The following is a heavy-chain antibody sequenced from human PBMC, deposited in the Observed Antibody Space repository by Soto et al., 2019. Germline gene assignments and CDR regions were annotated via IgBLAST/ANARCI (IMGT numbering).Heavy chain of an antibody. CDR3: ARDMMTTVISFPGV. CDR2: INAGNGNT. CDR1: GYTFTSYA. V-gene: IGHV1-3*01. D-gene: IGHD4-17*01. Sequence: ASVKVSCKASGYTFTSYAMHWVRQAPGQRLEWMGWINAGNGNTKYSQKFQGRVTITRDTSASTAYMELSSLRSEDTAVYYCARDMMTTVISFPGVWGQGTTVTVSS. J-gene: IGHJ6*02.